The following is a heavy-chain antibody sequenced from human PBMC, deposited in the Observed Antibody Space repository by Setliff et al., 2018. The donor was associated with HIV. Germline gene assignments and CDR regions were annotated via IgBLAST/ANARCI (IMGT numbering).Heavy chain of an antibody. Sequence: GASVKVSCKSSGGTFSSNAISWVRQAPGHGLEWIGGIIPILGTTHYSQKFQDRVTITRDESTRTAYLEVNNLGSEDTAIYYCARDRGGGYADAGAVWGQGTMVTVSS. CDR3: ARDRGGGYADAGAV. D-gene: IGHD3-10*01. CDR1: GGTFSSNA. CDR2: IIPILGTT. V-gene: IGHV1-69*05. J-gene: IGHJ3*01.